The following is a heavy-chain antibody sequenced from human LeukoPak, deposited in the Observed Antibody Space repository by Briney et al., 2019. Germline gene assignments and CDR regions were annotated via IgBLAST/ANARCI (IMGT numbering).Heavy chain of an antibody. CDR3: ARDRALWFGEFPFDY. CDR1: GYTFTSYY. Sequence: ASVKVSCKASGYTFTSYYMHWVRQAPGQGLEWMGIINPSGGSTSYAQKFQGRVTMTTDTSTSTAYMELRSLRSDDTAVYYCARDRALWFGEFPFDYWGQGTLVTVSS. J-gene: IGHJ4*02. V-gene: IGHV1-46*01. D-gene: IGHD3-10*01. CDR2: INPSGGST.